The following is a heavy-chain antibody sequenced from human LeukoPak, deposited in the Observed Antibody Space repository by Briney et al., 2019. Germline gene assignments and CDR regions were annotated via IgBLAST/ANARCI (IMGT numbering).Heavy chain of an antibody. V-gene: IGHV3-48*03. CDR1: GFTFSNFV. Sequence: GGSLRLSCAASGFTFSNFVMIWVRQAPGKGLEWLSYIDSSADILYYADSVKGRFTISRDNAKTSLYLQMNSLRAEDTAVYYCAKAGNSNNFDNWGQGTLVTVSS. CDR3: AKAGNSNNFDN. J-gene: IGHJ4*02. CDR2: IDSSADIL. D-gene: IGHD2-21*01.